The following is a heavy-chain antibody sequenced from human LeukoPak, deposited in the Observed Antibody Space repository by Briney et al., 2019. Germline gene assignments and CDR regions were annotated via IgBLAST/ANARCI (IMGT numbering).Heavy chain of an antibody. Sequence: SETLSLTCTVSGGSISSSSYYWGWIRQPPRKGLEWIGSIYHSGSSYYNPSLKSRVSISVDTSKNQFSLKLNSLTAADTAVYYCATEHYYGSGTYHPDYWGQGTLVTVSS. CDR1: GGSISSSSYY. CDR2: IYHSGSS. D-gene: IGHD3-10*01. V-gene: IGHV4-39*07. J-gene: IGHJ4*02. CDR3: ATEHYYGSGTYHPDY.